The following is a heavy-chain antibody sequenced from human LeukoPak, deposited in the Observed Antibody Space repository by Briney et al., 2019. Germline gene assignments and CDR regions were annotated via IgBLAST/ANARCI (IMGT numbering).Heavy chain of an antibody. CDR1: GGSISTADYY. CDR3: ARDRGYGDYLNYFDY. J-gene: IGHJ4*02. D-gene: IGHD4-17*01. CDR2: FSYSGTT. Sequence: SETLSLTCTVSGGSISTADYYWSWIRQHPGKAVEWLRHFSYSGTTNYNPSLKSRVTISVDTSKNQFSLNLSSVTAADTAVYYCARDRGYGDYLNYFDYWGQGTLVTVSS. V-gene: IGHV4-31*03.